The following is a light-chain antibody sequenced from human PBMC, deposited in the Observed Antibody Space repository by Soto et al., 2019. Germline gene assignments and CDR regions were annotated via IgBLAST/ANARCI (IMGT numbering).Light chain of an antibody. CDR2: GAS. J-gene: IGKJ2*01. CDR3: QQYGSAPPRYT. V-gene: IGKV3-20*01. CDR1: YLFSSNY. Sequence: LTPSPDPLSLSPGERATLSYRARYLFSSNYLAWYQQKPGQAPRLLIYGASTRATGIPDRFSGSGSGTEFTLTISRLEPEDSAVYYCQQYGSAPPRYTFGQGTKLEIK.